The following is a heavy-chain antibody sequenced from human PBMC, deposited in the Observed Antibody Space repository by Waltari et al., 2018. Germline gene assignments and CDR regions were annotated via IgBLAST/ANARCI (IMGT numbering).Heavy chain of an antibody. CDR2: IKQDGSEK. Sequence: EVQLVESGGGLVQPGGSLRLACAASGFTFSSYWMSWVRQAPGKGLEWVANIKQDGSEKYYVDSVKGRFTISRDNAKNSLYLQMNSLRAEDTAVYYCARDRDGYIYGDAFDIWGQGTMVTVSS. V-gene: IGHV3-7*01. J-gene: IGHJ3*02. CDR1: GFTFSSYW. CDR3: ARDRDGYIYGDAFDI. D-gene: IGHD5-12*01.